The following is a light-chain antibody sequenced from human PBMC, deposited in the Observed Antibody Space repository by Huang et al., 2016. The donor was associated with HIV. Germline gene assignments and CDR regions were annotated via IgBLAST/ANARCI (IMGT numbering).Light chain of an antibody. V-gene: IGKV1-13*02. CDR1: QDIGTS. CDR2: AAS. CDR3: QQLHTYPIT. Sequence: AVQLTQSPSSLSASVGDTVIISCRASQDIGTSLAWYQQRTGRAPKLLISAASTLQTGVPSRFSGDSAGTYFTLFITNLQPDDFATYYCQQLHTYPITFGQGTRLDMK. J-gene: IGKJ5*01.